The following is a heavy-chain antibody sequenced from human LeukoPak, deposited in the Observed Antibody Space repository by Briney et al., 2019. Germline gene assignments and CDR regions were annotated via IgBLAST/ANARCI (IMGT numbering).Heavy chain of an antibody. V-gene: IGHV3-30*02. CDR3: VRENGVGSGWYEGYFQH. CDR1: GFTFSSYG. J-gene: IGHJ1*01. D-gene: IGHD6-19*01. CDR2: IRYDGSNK. Sequence: GGSLRLPCAASGFTFSSYGMHWVRQAPGKGLEWVAFIRYDGSNKYYADSVKGRFTISRDNSKNTLYLQMNSLRAEDTAVYYCVRENGVGSGWYEGYFQHWGQGTLVTVSS.